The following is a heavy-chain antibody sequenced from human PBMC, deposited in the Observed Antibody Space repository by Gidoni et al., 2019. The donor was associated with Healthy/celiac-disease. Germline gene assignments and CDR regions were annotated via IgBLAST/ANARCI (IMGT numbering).Heavy chain of an antibody. D-gene: IGHD5-12*01. Sequence: EVQLVESGGGVVRPGGSLRLSCAASGLTFDDYGMSWVRQAPGKGLEWVSGINWNGGSTGYADSVKGRFTISRDNAKNSLYLQMNSLRAEDTALYYCVRGGYDSYYYYYMDVWGKGTTVTVSS. J-gene: IGHJ6*03. CDR2: INWNGGST. CDR3: VRGGYDSYYYYYMDV. V-gene: IGHV3-20*04. CDR1: GLTFDDYG.